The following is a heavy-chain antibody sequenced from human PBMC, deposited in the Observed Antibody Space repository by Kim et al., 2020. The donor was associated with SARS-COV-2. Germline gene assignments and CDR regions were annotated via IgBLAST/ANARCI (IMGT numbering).Heavy chain of an antibody. J-gene: IGHJ4*02. V-gene: IGHV3-33*01. Sequence: GGSLRLSCAASGFTFSSCAMHWVRQAPGKGLEWVAVIWFDGSNINYADSVKGRFTISRDNSKNTLYLQMNSLRAEDTAVYYCAREFDYYDTTALDYFDFWGQGTLVTGSS. CDR2: IWFDGSNI. D-gene: IGHD3-22*01. CDR1: GFTFSSCA. CDR3: AREFDYYDTTALDYFDF.